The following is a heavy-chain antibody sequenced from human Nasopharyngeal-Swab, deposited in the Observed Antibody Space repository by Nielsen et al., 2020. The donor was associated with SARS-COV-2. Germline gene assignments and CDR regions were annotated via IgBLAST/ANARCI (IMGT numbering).Heavy chain of an antibody. D-gene: IGHD1-1*01. CDR3: ARPATTAQSDAFDI. CDR2: IYYSGST. Sequence: SETLSLTCTASGGSISSYYWSWIRQPPGKGLEWIGYIYYSGSTNYNPSLKSRVTISVDTSKNRFSLRLNSVTAADTAVYYCARPATTAQSDAFDIWGQGTMVTVS. J-gene: IGHJ3*02. V-gene: IGHV4-59*08. CDR1: GGSISSYY.